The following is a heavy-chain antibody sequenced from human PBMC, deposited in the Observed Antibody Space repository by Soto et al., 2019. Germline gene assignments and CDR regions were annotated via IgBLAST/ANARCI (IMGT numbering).Heavy chain of an antibody. CDR3: ARQHPLDSRVWYD. Sequence: GESLKISCKVFGDSFTGFWVGWVRQVPGKGLEWVASIYPRDSDVRYNPSFQGQVTISADRSTTTAYLQWSSLKASDTAIYYCARQHPLDSRVWYDWGQGTLVTVSS. D-gene: IGHD6-19*01. J-gene: IGHJ4*02. CDR1: GDSFTGFW. CDR2: IYPRDSDV. V-gene: IGHV5-51*01.